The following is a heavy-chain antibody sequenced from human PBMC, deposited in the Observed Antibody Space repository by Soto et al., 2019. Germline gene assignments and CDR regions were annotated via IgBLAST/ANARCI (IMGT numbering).Heavy chain of an antibody. CDR2: ISGDAGKT. CDR3: AHDRVAWGARGFGY. Sequence: EVQLLESGGGLVQPGGALRLSCAASGFTFSNCAMNWVRQAPGKGLAWVSIISGDAGKTYYADSVKGRFTVSRDNSENTLYLQMNNLRAEDTAIYYCAHDRVAWGARGFGYWGQGALVTVSS. D-gene: IGHD3-10*01. J-gene: IGHJ4*02. V-gene: IGHV3-23*01. CDR1: GFTFSNCA.